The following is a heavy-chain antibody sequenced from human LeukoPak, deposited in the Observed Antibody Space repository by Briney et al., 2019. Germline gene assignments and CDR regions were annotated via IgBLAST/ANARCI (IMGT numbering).Heavy chain of an antibody. J-gene: IGHJ4*02. Sequence: QTGGSLRLSCAASGFTFSSYWMSWVRQAPGKGLEWVANIKQDEREKYYVDSVKGRFTISRDNAKNSLYLQMNSLRAEDTAIYYCARDWITYSTRWYVSAFDYWGQGTLVTVSS. CDR3: ARDWITYSTRWYVSAFDY. V-gene: IGHV3-7*01. CDR2: IKQDEREK. CDR1: GFTFSSYW. D-gene: IGHD6-13*01.